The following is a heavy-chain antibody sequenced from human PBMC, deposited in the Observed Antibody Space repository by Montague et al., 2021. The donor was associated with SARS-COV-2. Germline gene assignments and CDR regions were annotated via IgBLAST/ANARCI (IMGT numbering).Heavy chain of an antibody. Sequence: CAISGDSVWSNTAAWNWNKQSPSRGLEWLGRTNYRSKWTSDYATSVEGRMSIDPDTSKNQFFLHLRSVTPEDTGVYYCVRDTGSAQAGFDAWGQGTLVTVSS. V-gene: IGHV6-1*01. J-gene: IGHJ4*02. CDR3: VRDTGSAQAGFDA. CDR2: TNYRSKWTS. D-gene: IGHD4-17*01. CDR1: GDSVWSNTAA.